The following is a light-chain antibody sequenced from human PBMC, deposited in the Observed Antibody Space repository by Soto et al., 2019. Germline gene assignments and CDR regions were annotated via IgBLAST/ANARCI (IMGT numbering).Light chain of an antibody. J-gene: IGLJ2*01. CDR3: AAWDDSLSGPCVV. Sequence: QSVLTQPPSASGTPGQRVTISCSGSSSNIGSNYVYWYQQLPGTAPKLLIYRNNQPPSGVPDRFSCSKSGTSASLAISGLRSEDEADYYCAAWDDSLSGPCVVFGGGTKLTVL. V-gene: IGLV1-47*01. CDR1: SSNIGSNY. CDR2: RNN.